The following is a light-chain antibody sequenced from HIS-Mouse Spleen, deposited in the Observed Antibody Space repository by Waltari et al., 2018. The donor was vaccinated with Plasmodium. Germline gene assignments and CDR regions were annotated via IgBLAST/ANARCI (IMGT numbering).Light chain of an antibody. V-gene: IGLV3-27*01. CDR3: YSAADNNLV. CDR1: VLAKKY. CDR2: KDS. Sequence: SYELTQPSSVSVSPGQTARITCSGDVLAKKYARWFQQKPGQAPVLVIDKDSERPSGIPGRFSGSSAGTTVTLTISGAQVEDEADYYCYSAADNNLVFGGGTKLTVL. J-gene: IGLJ3*02.